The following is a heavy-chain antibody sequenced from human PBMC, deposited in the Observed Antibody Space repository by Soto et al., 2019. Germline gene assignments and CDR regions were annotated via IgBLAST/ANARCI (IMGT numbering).Heavy chain of an antibody. CDR2: ISYDGSNK. CDR3: AKEPGALADTYGMDV. Sequence: QLQLVESGGGVVQPGRSLRLSCAASEFTFSSYGMHWVRQAPGKGLEWVAPISYDGSNKYYGDSVKGRFTISRDNSKNTLYLQMNSLRAEDTVVYYCAKEPGALADTYGMDVWGQGTTVTVSS. CDR1: EFTFSSYG. D-gene: IGHD6-19*01. V-gene: IGHV3-30*18. J-gene: IGHJ6*02.